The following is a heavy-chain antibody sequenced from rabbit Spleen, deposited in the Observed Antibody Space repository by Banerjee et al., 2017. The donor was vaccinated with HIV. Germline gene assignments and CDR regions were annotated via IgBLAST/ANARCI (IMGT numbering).Heavy chain of an antibody. Sequence: QEQLVESGGGLVQPGGSLKLSCKASGFDFSNYGVSWVRQAPGKGLEWMGCIWTGDGGAYYANWAKGRFTISKTSSTTVTLQMTSLTAADTATYFCTRSAGGTTSYADYLDLWGPGTLVTVS. D-gene: IGHD4-2*01. V-gene: IGHV1S45*01. CDR1: GFDFSNYG. CDR2: IWTGDGGA. CDR3: TRSAGGTTSYADYLDL. J-gene: IGHJ4*01.